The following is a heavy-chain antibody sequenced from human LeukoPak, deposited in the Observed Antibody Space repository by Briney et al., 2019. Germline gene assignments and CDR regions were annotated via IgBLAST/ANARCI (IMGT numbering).Heavy chain of an antibody. J-gene: IGHJ6*03. D-gene: IGHD2-8*01. CDR1: GLTFIDYY. CDR2: FSHSGRTM. Sequence: GGSLSFSCEASGLTFIDYYLSGIRKAPGKGLEWVYSFSHSGRTMYYADSVKGRFTISRDNAKNSLYLQMNSLRAGDTAVYYCARDSIVRGNIGNDMDVWGKGTTVTVSS. CDR3: ARDSIVRGNIGNDMDV. V-gene: IGHV3-11*01.